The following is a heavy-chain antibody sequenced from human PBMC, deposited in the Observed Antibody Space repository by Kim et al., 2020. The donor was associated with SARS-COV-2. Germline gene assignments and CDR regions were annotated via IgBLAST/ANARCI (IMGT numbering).Heavy chain of an antibody. D-gene: IGHD2-2*01. CDR1: GGTFSSYA. J-gene: IGHJ3*02. CDR3: ARAEYQLPTNHFDAFDI. CDR2: IIPIFVTA. Sequence: SVKVSCKASGGTFSSYAISWVRQAPGQGLEWMGGIIPIFVTANYAQKFQGRVTITADESTSTAYMELSSLRSEDTAVYYCARAEYQLPTNHFDAFDIWGQGTMVTVSS. V-gene: IGHV1-69*13.